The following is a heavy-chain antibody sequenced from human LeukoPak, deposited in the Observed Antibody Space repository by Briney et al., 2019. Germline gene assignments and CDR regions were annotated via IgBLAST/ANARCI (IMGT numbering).Heavy chain of an antibody. CDR3: ASGDDFDY. J-gene: IGHJ4*02. CDR2: IKQDGSEK. D-gene: IGHD3-10*01. V-gene: IGHV3-7*01. Sequence: GGSLRLSCAASGFTFGSYWMSWARQAPGKGLEWVANIKQDGSEKYYVDSVKGRFTISRDNAKNSLYLQMNSLRAEDTAVYYCASGDDFDYWGQGTLVTVSS. CDR1: GFTFGSYW.